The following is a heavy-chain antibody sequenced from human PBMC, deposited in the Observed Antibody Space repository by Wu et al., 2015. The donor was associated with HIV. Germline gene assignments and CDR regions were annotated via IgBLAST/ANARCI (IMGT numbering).Heavy chain of an antibody. Sequence: QVQLVQSGAEVKKPGSSVRVSCKASGGTFSSYAISWVRQAPEQGLEWMGGIIPIFGTANYAQKFQGRVTITADESTSTAYMELSSLRSEDTAVYYCARELITMVRGVGVGAFDIWGQGTMVTVSS. CDR3: ARELITMVRGVGVGAFDI. CDR2: IIPIFGTA. CDR1: GGTFSSYA. V-gene: IGHV1-69*12. D-gene: IGHD3-10*01. J-gene: IGHJ3*02.